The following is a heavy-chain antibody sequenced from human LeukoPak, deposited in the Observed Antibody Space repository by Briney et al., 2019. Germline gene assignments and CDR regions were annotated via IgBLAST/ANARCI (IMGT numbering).Heavy chain of an antibody. CDR3: AKGGAAADNYWYFDL. CDR2: ISWNRGSI. CDR1: GFTFDDYG. J-gene: IGHJ2*01. Sequence: GGSLRLSCAASGFTFDDYGMHWVRQAPGKGLEWVRQAPGKGLEWVSGISWNRGSIGYADPVKGRFTISRDTAKNSLYLQMNSLRPEDTALYYCAKGGAAADNYWYFDLWGRGTLVTVSS. D-gene: IGHD6-13*01. V-gene: IGHV3-9*01.